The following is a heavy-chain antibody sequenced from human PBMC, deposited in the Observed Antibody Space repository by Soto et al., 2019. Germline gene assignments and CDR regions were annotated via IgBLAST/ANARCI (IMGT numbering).Heavy chain of an antibody. Sequence: QVELVQSGAEVKKPGASVKVSCKTSGYTFTTYGISWVRQAPGQGLEWMGWISPNNGNTDYAQNFQGRVTLTTGTSTTTAYMEVRSLRSDDMAVYYCAREGLTGYAEFWGQGTLVSVSS. CDR2: ISPNNGNT. D-gene: IGHD5-12*01. J-gene: IGHJ4*02. CDR3: AREGLTGYAEF. V-gene: IGHV1-18*03. CDR1: GYTFTTYG.